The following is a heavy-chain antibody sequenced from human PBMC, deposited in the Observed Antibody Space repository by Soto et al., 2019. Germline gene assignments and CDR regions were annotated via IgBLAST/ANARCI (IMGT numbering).Heavy chain of an antibody. J-gene: IGHJ4*02. CDR3: ARDYEAGESSLDY. V-gene: IGHV1-2*04. CDR2: INPNSGGT. CDR1: GYTFTGYY. Sequence: QVQLVQSGAEVKKPGASVKVSCKASGYTFTGYYMHWVRQAPGQGLEWMGWINPNSGGTNYAQKFQGWVTTTRDTSISTAYMELSRLRSDDTAVYYCARDYEAGESSLDYWGQGTLVTVSS. D-gene: IGHD3-10*01.